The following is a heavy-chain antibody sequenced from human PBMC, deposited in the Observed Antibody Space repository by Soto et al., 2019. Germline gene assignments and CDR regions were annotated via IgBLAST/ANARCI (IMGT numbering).Heavy chain of an antibody. CDR3: ARDMDYGDYFFDY. Sequence: GGSLRLSCAASGFTFSSYWMSWVRQAPGKGLEWVANIKQDGSEKYYVDSVKGRFTISRDNAKNSLYLQMNSLRAEGTAVYYCARDMDYGDYFFDYWGQGTLVTVSS. CDR2: IKQDGSEK. V-gene: IGHV3-7*01. J-gene: IGHJ4*02. D-gene: IGHD4-17*01. CDR1: GFTFSSYW.